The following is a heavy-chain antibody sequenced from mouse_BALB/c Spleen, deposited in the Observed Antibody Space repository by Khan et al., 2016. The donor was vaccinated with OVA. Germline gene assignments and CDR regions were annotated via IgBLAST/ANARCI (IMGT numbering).Heavy chain of an antibody. CDR2: INPSNGRS. V-gene: IGHV1S81*02. CDR1: GYTFTSYW. D-gene: IGHD2-2*01. J-gene: IGHJ3*01. CDR3: VRSTMVTTEFAY. Sequence: QVQLKQSGAELVKPGASVKLSCKASGYTFTSYWMQWVKQRPGHGLEWIGEINPSNGRSNYNENFKSKATLTVDKSSTTAHMQLSSLTSEDSAVYYCVRSTMVTTEFAYWGQGTLVTVSA.